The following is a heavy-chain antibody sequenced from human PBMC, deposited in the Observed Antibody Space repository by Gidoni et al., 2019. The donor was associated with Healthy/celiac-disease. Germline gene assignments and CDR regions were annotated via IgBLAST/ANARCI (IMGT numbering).Heavy chain of an antibody. D-gene: IGHD4-17*01. CDR3: ARDAPSLDYGDYGVDY. V-gene: IGHV3-11*01. CDR2: ISSSGSTI. Sequence: QVQLVESGGGLVKPGGSLRLSCAASGFPFSDHYMSWIRQATGKGLEWFSYISSSGSTIYYAGAVKGRFTISRDNAKNSLYLQMNSLRAEDTAVYYCARDAPSLDYGDYGVDYWGQGTLVTVSS. J-gene: IGHJ4*02. CDR1: GFPFSDHY.